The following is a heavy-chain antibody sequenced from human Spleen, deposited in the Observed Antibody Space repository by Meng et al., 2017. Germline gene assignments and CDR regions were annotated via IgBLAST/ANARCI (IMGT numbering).Heavy chain of an antibody. CDR1: GGSCSGYY. CDR2: INHSGST. D-gene: IGHD2-15*01. J-gene: IGHJ1*01. CDR3: ARRGVSGYSCYGN. V-gene: IGHV4-34*01. Sequence: QVQLQQWGAGLLKPSETLSLTCAVYGGSCSGYYWSWIRQPPGKGLEWIGEINHSGSTNYNPSLKSRVTISVDTSKNQFSLKLSSVTAADTAVYYCARRGVSGYSCYGNWGQGTLVTVSS.